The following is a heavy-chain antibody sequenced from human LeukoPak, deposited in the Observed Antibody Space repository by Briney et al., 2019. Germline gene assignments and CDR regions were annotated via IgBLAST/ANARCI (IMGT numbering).Heavy chain of an antibody. CDR1: GGSFSGYY. J-gene: IGHJ6*02. V-gene: IGHV4-34*01. Sequence: SETLSLTCAVYGGSFSGYYWSWIRQPPGKGLEWIGKINHSGSTNYNPSLKSRVTISVDTSKNQFSLKLSSVTAADTAVYYCARHFKRYFDWLPIGYYYYGMDVWGQGTTVTVSS. CDR2: INHSGST. CDR3: ARHFKRYFDWLPIGYYYYGMDV. D-gene: IGHD3-9*01.